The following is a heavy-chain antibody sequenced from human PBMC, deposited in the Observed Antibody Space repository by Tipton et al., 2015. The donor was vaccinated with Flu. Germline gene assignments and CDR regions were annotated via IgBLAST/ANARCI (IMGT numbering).Heavy chain of an antibody. D-gene: IGHD3-10*01. J-gene: IGHJ3*02. V-gene: IGHV1-18*01. CDR2: ISAYNGNT. CDR1: GYTFTSYG. Sequence: QLVQSGAEVKKPGASVKVSCKASGYTFTSYGISWVRQAPGQGLEWMGWISAYNGNTNYAQKLQGRVTMTTDTSTSTAYMELRSLRSDDTAVYYCARDRPLISVTTVRGDAFDIWGQGTMVPVSS. CDR3: ARDRPLISVTTVRGDAFDI.